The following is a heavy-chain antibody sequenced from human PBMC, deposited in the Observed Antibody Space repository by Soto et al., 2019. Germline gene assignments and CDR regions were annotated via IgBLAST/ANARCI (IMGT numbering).Heavy chain of an antibody. CDR3: ARHGGTPDLYFDY. Sequence: GGSLRLSCAASGFIFGAHAMSWVRQAPGKGLEWVSAINWIGGSTNYADSVKDRFTISRDNAKNSLYLQMSSLRAEDTALYYCARHGGTPDLYFDYWGQGTPVTVSS. CDR2: INWIGGST. J-gene: IGHJ4*02. CDR1: GFIFGAHA. D-gene: IGHD3-16*01. V-gene: IGHV3-20*04.